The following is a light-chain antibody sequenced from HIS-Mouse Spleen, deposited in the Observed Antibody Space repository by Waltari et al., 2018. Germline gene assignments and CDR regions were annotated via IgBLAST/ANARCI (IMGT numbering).Light chain of an antibody. CDR1: SSDVGGYNY. Sequence: QSALTQPASVSGSPGQSITISCTGTSSDVGGYNYVSWYQQHPGKAPKLMIYDVSNRPSGVSNRFSGSKSGNTASLTISGLQAKDEADYYCSSYTSSSFNVVFGGGTKLTVL. J-gene: IGLJ2*01. CDR2: DVS. CDR3: SSYTSSSFNVV. V-gene: IGLV2-14*03.